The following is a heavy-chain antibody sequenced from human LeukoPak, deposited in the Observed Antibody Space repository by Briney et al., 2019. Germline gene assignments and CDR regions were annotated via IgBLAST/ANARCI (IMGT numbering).Heavy chain of an antibody. CDR3: ANAEGYDILTGLDY. J-gene: IGHJ4*02. V-gene: IGHV3-23*01. D-gene: IGHD3-9*01. CDR1: GFTFSSYA. CDR2: IGASGGST. Sequence: PGGSLRLSCATSGFTFSSYAMSWVRPAPGKGLEWVSGIGASGGSTYYADSVKGRFTISRDNSKNTLYLQMNSLRTEDTAVYYCANAEGYDILTGLDYWGQGTLVTVSS.